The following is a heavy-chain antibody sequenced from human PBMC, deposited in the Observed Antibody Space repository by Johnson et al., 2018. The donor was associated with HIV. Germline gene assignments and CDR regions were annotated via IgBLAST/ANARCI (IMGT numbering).Heavy chain of an antibody. D-gene: IGHD3-3*01. Sequence: VQLVESGGVVVQSGGSLRLSCAASGLTFDDYGMSWVRQAPGKGLEWVSGISWNGGSPCYADSVKGRFSISRENAKNSLYLQMNSLSAEDTALYYCARYFGVVIYDAFDIWGQGTMVTVSS. CDR3: ARYFGVVIYDAFDI. CDR1: GLTFDDYG. CDR2: ISWNGGSP. V-gene: IGHV3-20*04. J-gene: IGHJ3*02.